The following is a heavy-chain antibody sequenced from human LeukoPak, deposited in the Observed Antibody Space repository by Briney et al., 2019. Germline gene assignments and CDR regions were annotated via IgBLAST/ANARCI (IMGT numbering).Heavy chain of an antibody. D-gene: IGHD6-13*01. CDR2: ISGSGGST. CDR3: AKHDSVGSNSWPDY. Sequence: GGSLRLSCAASGFTFSSYGMSWVRQAPGKGLEWVSAISGSGGSTYYADSVKGRFTISRDNSKNTLYLQMNSLRAEDTAVYYCAKHDSVGSNSWPDYWGQGTLVTVSS. J-gene: IGHJ4*02. V-gene: IGHV3-23*01. CDR1: GFTFSSYG.